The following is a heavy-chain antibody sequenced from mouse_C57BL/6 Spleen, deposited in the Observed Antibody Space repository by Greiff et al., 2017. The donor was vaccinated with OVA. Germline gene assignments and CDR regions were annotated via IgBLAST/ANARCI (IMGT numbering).Heavy chain of an antibody. CDR2: INYDGSST. CDR3: ARDSSYGYFDV. V-gene: IGHV5-16*01. D-gene: IGHD1-1*01. CDR1: GFTFSDYY. Sequence: EVQVVESEGGLVQPGSSMKLSCTASGFTFSDYYMAWVRQVPEKGLEWVANINYDGSSTYYLDSLKSRFIISRDNAKNILYLQMSSLKSEDTATYYCARDSSYGYFDVWGTGTTVTVSS. J-gene: IGHJ1*03.